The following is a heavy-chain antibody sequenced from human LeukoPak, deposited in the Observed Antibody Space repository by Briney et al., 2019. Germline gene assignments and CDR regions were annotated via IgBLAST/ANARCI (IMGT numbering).Heavy chain of an antibody. CDR2: IIPILGIA. J-gene: IGHJ6*03. CDR3: ARVDDYGDYYYYYMDV. D-gene: IGHD4-17*01. V-gene: IGHV1-69*04. CDR1: GGTFSSYA. Sequence: ASVKVSCKASGGTFSSYAISWVRQAPGQGLEWMGMIIPILGIANYAQKFQGRVTITADESTSTAYMELSSLRSEDTAVYYCARVDDYGDYYYYYMDVWGKGTTVTVSS.